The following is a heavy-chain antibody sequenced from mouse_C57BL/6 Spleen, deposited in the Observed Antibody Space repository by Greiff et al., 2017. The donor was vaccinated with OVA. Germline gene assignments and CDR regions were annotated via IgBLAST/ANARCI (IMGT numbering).Heavy chain of an antibody. J-gene: IGHJ4*01. D-gene: IGHD2-1*01. CDR3: TRADYGNYYAMDY. CDR1: GYTFTSYW. V-gene: IGHV1-5*01. Sequence: VQLQQSGTVLARPGASVKMSCKTSGYTFTSYWMHWVKQRPGPGLAWIGAIYPGNSDTSYNQKFKGKAKLTAVTSASTAYMELSSLTNEDSAVYYCTRADYGNYYAMDYWGQGTSVTVSS. CDR2: IYPGNSDT.